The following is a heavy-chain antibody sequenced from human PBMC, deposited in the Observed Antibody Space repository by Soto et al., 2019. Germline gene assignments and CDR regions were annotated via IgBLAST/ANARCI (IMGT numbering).Heavy chain of an antibody. V-gene: IGHV1-69*01. D-gene: IGHD2-2*01. Sequence: QVQLVQSGAEVKKPGSSVKVSCKASGGTFSSYAISWVRQAPGQGLEWMGGIIPIFGTANYAQKFQGRVTITADESTSTAYRELSSLRSEDTAVYYCARGGVHCSSTSCYEWWFDPWGQGTLVTVSS. CDR1: GGTFSSYA. J-gene: IGHJ5*02. CDR2: IIPIFGTA. CDR3: ARGGVHCSSTSCYEWWFDP.